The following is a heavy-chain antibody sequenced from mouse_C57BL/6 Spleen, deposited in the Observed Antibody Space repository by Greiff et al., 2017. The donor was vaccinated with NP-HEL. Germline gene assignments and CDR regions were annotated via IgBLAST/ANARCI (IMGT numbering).Heavy chain of an antibody. V-gene: IGHV10-3*01. J-gene: IGHJ2*01. CDR1: GFTFNTYA. Sequence: EVMLVESGGGLVQPKGSLKLSCAASGFTFNTYAMHWVRQAPGKGLEWVARISSKSSNYDNYYADSVKDRFTISRDDSQSMLYLRMNNLKTEDTAMYYCVRDKGYYFDYWGQGTTLTVSS. CDR3: VRDKGYYFDY. CDR2: ISSKSSNYDN.